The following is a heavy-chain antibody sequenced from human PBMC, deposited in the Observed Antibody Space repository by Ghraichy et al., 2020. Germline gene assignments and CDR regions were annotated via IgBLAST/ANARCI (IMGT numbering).Heavy chain of an antibody. Sequence: SETLSLTCTVSGGSISSSSYYWGWIRQPPGKGLEWIGSIYYSGSTYYNPSLKSRVTISVDTSKNQFSLKLSSVTAADTAVYYCARTQDHGEEVDYWGQGTLVTVSS. V-gene: IGHV4-39*01. CDR1: GGSISSSSYY. CDR3: ARTQDHGEEVDY. D-gene: IGHD3-10*01. CDR2: IYYSGST. J-gene: IGHJ4*02.